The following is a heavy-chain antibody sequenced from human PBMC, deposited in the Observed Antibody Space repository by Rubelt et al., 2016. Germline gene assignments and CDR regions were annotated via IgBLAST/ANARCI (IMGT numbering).Heavy chain of an antibody. CDR1: GGSISSSSYY. V-gene: IGHV4-39*01. CDR3: VRHEDGYYYDYMDV. CDR2: IYYSGST. J-gene: IGHJ6*03. D-gene: IGHD2-15*01. Sequence: QLQLQESGPGLVKPSETLSLTCTVSGGSISSSSYYWGWIRQPPGKGLEWIGSIYYSGSTYYNPSLRSRVTISVDTSKNHLSRKLSWVTAADTAVYYCVRHEDGYYYDYMDVWGKGTTVTVSS.